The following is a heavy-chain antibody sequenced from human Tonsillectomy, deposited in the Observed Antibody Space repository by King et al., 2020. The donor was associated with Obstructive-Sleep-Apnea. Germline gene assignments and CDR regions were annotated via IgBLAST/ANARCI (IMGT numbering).Heavy chain of an antibody. J-gene: IGHJ4*02. D-gene: IGHD2-8*02. CDR1: GFTFNSYA. CDR3: AKLVGSTGVDY. CDR2: ISGIGDIT. Sequence: VQLVESGGGLVQPGRSLRLSCAASGFTFNSYAMSWVRQAPGKGLDWVSTISGIGDITYYADSVRGRFTISRDNTKKTLSLQMNSLRTEDTAIYYCAKLVGSTGVDYWGQGTLVAVSS. V-gene: IGHV3-23*04.